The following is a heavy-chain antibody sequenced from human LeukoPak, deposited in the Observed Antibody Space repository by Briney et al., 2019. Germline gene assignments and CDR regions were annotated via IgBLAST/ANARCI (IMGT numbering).Heavy chain of an antibody. CDR2: LYPGGST. Sequence: GGSLRLSCAASGFSVSSKYMSWVRQAPGKGLEWVSVLYPGGSTYYADSVKGRFTISRDSSKNTLYLQMNSLRDEDTAVYYCARDLMGPLDNWGQGTLVTVSS. V-gene: IGHV3-53*01. J-gene: IGHJ4*01. CDR1: GFSVSSKY. D-gene: IGHD3-10*01. CDR3: ARDLMGPLDN.